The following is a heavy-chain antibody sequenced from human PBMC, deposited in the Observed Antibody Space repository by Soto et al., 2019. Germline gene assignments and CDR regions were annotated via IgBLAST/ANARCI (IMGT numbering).Heavy chain of an antibody. V-gene: IGHV4-59*01. Sequence: QVQLQESGPGLVKPSETLSLTCTVSGGSISSYYWSWIRQPPGKGLEWLGYIYYSGSTNYNPSIKSRVTMSVDTSKNQFYLKLSSVTAADTAVYYCARVPMYYDILTGYSDYYYYGMDVWGQGTTVTVSS. J-gene: IGHJ6*02. CDR3: ARVPMYYDILTGYSDYYYYGMDV. D-gene: IGHD3-9*01. CDR1: GGSISSYY. CDR2: IYYSGST.